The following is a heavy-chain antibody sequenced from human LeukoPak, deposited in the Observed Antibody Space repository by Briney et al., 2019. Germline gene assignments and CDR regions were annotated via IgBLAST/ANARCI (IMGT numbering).Heavy chain of an antibody. CDR3: ARDNSVGDIAWWFDP. CDR2: INPTGTTT. J-gene: IGHJ5*02. D-gene: IGHD1-26*01. CDR1: GYTFINHW. Sequence: GASVKVSCKASGYTFINHWMHWVRQAPGQGLEWVGLINPTGTTTLYAQKFQGRITLTRDMSATTDYVELSSLTSEDTAVYYCARDNSVGDIAWWFDPWGQGTLVTVSS. V-gene: IGHV1-46*01.